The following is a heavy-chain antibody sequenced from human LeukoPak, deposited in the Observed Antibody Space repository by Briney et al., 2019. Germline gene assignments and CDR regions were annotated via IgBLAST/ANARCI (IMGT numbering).Heavy chain of an antibody. D-gene: IGHD3-3*01. J-gene: IGHJ6*03. V-gene: IGHV4-34*01. Sequence: SETLSLICAVYGGSFSGYYWSWIRQPPGKGLEWTGEINHSGSTNYNPSLKSRVTISVDTSKNQFSLKLSSVTAADTAVYYCARGGRFLEWLPHYNYYYMDVWGKGTTVTVSS. CDR3: ARGGRFLEWLPHYNYYYMDV. CDR1: GGSFSGYY. CDR2: INHSGST.